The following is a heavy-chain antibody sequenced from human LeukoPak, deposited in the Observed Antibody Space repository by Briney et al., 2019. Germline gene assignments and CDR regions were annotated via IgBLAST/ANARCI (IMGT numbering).Heavy chain of an antibody. CDR2: ISYSEST. CDR3: ARDYSSGWYWFDP. CDR1: GGSISSYY. Sequence: SETLSLTCTVSGGSISSYYWSWIRQPPGKGLEWIGYISYSESTNYNPSLRSRVTISVDTSKNQFSLKLSSVTAADTAVYYCARDYSSGWYWFDPWGQGTLVTVSS. J-gene: IGHJ5*02. D-gene: IGHD6-19*01. V-gene: IGHV4-59*01.